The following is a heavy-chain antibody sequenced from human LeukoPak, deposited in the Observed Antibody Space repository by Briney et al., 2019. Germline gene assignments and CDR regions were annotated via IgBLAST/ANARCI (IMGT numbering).Heavy chain of an antibody. D-gene: IGHD3-3*01. V-gene: IGHV1-18*01. CDR3: ARDWITIFGVANWFDP. CDR2: ISAYNGNT. CDR1: GYTFTSYG. Sequence: GALVKVSCKASGYTFTSYGISWVRQAPGQGLEWMGWISAYNGNTNYAQKLQGRVTMTTDTSTSTAYMELRSLRSDDTAVYYCARDWITIFGVANWFDPWGQGTLVTVSS. J-gene: IGHJ5*02.